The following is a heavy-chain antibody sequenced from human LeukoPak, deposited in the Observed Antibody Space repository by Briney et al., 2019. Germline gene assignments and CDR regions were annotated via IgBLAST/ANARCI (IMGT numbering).Heavy chain of an antibody. CDR3: ATLPSGGKSGY. Sequence: ASVKVSCKASGYTFTSYAMHWVRQAPGQRLEWMGWINAGNGNTKYSQKSQGRVTITRDTSASTAYMELSSLRSEDTAVYYCATLPSGGKSGYWGQGTLVTVSS. D-gene: IGHD4-23*01. CDR1: GYTFTSYA. V-gene: IGHV1-3*01. J-gene: IGHJ4*02. CDR2: INAGNGNT.